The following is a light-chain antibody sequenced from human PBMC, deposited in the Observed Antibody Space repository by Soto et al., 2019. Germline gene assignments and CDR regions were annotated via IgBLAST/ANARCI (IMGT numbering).Light chain of an antibody. CDR3: SSYTSSSIWV. J-gene: IGLJ3*02. V-gene: IGLV2-14*01. CDR2: EVS. Sequence: QSALTQPASVSGSTGQSITISCTGTSSDVGGYNYVSWYQQHPGKAPKLMIYEVSNRPSGVSNRFSGSKSGNTASLTISGLQAEDEADYYCSSYTSSSIWVFGGGTKLTVL. CDR1: SSDVGGYNY.